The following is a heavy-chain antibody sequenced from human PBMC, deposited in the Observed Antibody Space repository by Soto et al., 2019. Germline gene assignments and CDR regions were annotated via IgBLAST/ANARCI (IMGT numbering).Heavy chain of an antibody. CDR3: AAGAPPSSWYDWSYYYYGMDV. V-gene: IGHV1-69*02. CDR2: INPILSMS. Sequence: ASVKVSCKASGDTFSFYTINWVRQAPGLGLEWVGRINPILSMSNYAQKFQGRVTITRDMSTSTAYMELSSLRSEDTAVYYCAAGAPPSSWYDWSYYYYGMDVWGQGTTVTVSS. J-gene: IGHJ6*02. CDR1: GDTFSFYT. D-gene: IGHD6-13*01.